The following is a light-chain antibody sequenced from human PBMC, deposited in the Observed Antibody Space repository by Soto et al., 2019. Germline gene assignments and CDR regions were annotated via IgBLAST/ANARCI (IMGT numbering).Light chain of an antibody. Sequence: EIVLTQSPATLSLSPGERATLSCRASQSVSTYLAWYQQKPGQAPRLLIYDASSRATGIPARFSGSGSGTDFTLTISSLESEDFAVYYGQQRSNWPLTFGPGTKVDIK. V-gene: IGKV3-11*01. CDR1: QSVSTY. J-gene: IGKJ3*01. CDR2: DAS. CDR3: QQRSNWPLT.